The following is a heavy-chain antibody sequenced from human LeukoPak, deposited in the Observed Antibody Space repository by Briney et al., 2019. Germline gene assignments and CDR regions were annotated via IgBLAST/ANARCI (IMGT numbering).Heavy chain of an antibody. V-gene: IGHV5-51*01. J-gene: IGHJ4*02. Sequence: GESLKISCKGSGYSFTNYWIGWVRQMPGKGLEWMGIIYPGDSDARYGPSFQGQVTISADKSIRTAYVQWSSLKASDTAMYYCARQRAYSGYGYRGIDYWGQGTLVTVSS. CDR3: ARQRAYSGYGYRGIDY. D-gene: IGHD5-12*01. CDR2: IYPGDSDA. CDR1: GYSFTNYW.